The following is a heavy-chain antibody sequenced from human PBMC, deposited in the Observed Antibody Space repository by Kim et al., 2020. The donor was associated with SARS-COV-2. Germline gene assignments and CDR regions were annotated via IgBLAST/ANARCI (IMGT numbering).Heavy chain of an antibody. CDR2: ISAGGSTT. D-gene: IGHD3-16*02. V-gene: IGHV3-23*01. CDR3: AKDESNHDYVWGSYRPKGWFDP. CDR1: GFTFSSYA. Sequence: GGSLRLSCAASGFTFSSYAMSWVRQAPGKGLEWVSAISAGGSTTYYADSVKGRFTISRDNSKNTLFLQMNSLRAEDTAVYFCAKDESNHDYVWGSYRPKGWFDPWGQGNLVTASS. J-gene: IGHJ5*02.